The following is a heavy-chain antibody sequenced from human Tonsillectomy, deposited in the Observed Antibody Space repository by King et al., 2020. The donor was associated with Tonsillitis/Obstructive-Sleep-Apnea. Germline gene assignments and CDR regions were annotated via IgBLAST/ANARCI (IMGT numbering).Heavy chain of an antibody. CDR3: ARGYCSSTSCYSRRNAFDI. CDR1: GFTFSSYD. CDR2: IGSAGDT. D-gene: IGHD2-2*01. V-gene: IGHV3-13*04. Sequence: VQLVESGGGLVHPGGSLRLSCAASGFTFSSYDMHWVRQATGKGLEWVSGIGSAGDTYYPGSLKGRFTISRENAKNSLYLQMNSLRAGDTAVYYCARGYCSSTSCYSRRNAFDIWGKGTMVTVSS. J-gene: IGHJ3*02.